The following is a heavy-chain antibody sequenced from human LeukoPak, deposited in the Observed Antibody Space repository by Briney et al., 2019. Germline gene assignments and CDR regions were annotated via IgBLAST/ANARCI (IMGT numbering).Heavy chain of an antibody. CDR3: ARVVAAALDYYYMDV. V-gene: IGHV4-38-2*02. Sequence: SETLSLTCTVSGYSISSGYYWGWIRQPPGKGLEWIGSIYHSGSTYYNPSLKSRVTISVDTSKNQFSLKLSSVTAADTAVYYCARVVAAALDYYYMDVWGKGTTVTVSS. CDR1: GYSISSGYY. CDR2: IYHSGST. J-gene: IGHJ6*03. D-gene: IGHD6-13*01.